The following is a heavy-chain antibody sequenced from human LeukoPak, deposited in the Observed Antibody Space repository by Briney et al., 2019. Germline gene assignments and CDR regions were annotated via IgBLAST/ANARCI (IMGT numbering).Heavy chain of an antibody. CDR1: GFTFSSYG. V-gene: IGHV3-30*02. Sequence: HPGGSLRLSCAASGFTFSSYGMHWVRQAPGKGLEWVAFIRYDGSNKYYADSVKGRFTISRDNSKNTLYLQMNSLRAEDTAVYYCAKGDYSSYDAFDIWGQGTMVTVSS. D-gene: IGHD6-6*01. J-gene: IGHJ3*02. CDR2: IRYDGSNK. CDR3: AKGDYSSYDAFDI.